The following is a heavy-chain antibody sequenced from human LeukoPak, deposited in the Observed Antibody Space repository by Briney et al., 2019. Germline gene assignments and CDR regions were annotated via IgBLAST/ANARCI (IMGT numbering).Heavy chain of an antibody. V-gene: IGHV1-46*01. Sequence: ASVKVSSKASGYTFTSYYMHWVRQAPGQGLEWMGIINPSGGSTSYAQKFQGRVTMTRDMSTSTVYMELSSLRSEDTAVYYCARVGGDYDILTGYFGYWGQGTLVTVSS. CDR1: GYTFTSYY. D-gene: IGHD3-9*01. CDR2: INPSGGST. J-gene: IGHJ4*02. CDR3: ARVGGDYDILTGYFGY.